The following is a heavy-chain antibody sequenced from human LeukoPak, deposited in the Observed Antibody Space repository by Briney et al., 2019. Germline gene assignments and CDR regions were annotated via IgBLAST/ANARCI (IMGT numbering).Heavy chain of an antibody. J-gene: IGHJ4*02. Sequence: GGSLRLSCAASGFTFSSYGMHWVRQAPGKGLEWVAFIRYDGSNKYYADSVKGRFTISRDNSKNTLYLQMNGLRAEDTAVYYCAKLHTTGTPNGDYWGQGTLVTVSS. V-gene: IGHV3-30*02. CDR1: GFTFSSYG. CDR2: IRYDGSNK. D-gene: IGHD1-1*01. CDR3: AKLHTTGTPNGDY.